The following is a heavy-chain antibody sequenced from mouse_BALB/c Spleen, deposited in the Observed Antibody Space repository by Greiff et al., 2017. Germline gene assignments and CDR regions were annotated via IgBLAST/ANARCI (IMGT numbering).Heavy chain of an antibody. Sequence: VQLQQSGAELVRPGTSVKVSCKASGSAFTNYLIEWVKQRPGQGLEWIGVINPGSGGTNYNEKFKGKATLTADKSSSTAYMQLSSLTSDDSAVYFCARDYGGAMDYWGQGTSVTVSS. J-gene: IGHJ4*01. CDR3: ARDYGGAMDY. V-gene: IGHV1-54*01. D-gene: IGHD1-1*01. CDR2: INPGSGGT. CDR1: GSAFTNYL.